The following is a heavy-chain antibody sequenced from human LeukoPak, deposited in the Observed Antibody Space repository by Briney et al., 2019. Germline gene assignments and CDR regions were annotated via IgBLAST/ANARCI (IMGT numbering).Heavy chain of an antibody. J-gene: IGHJ4*02. Sequence: GSPRLSCAASGFTFSSYAMSWVRQAPGKGLEWVSAISGTGPNTYYADSVKGLFTIPRDNSKNTLYLQMNSLRAEDTAVYYCAKRVSGWCWVDYWGQGTLV. CDR3: AKRVSGWCWVDY. D-gene: IGHD6-19*01. CDR2: ISGTGPNT. V-gene: IGHV3-23*01. CDR1: GFTFSSYA.